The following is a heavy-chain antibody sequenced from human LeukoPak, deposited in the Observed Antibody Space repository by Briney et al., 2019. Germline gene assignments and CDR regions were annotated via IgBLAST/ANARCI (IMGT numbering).Heavy chain of an antibody. CDR2: IYHSGST. J-gene: IGHJ4*02. D-gene: IGHD6-13*01. Sequence: SETLSLTCTVSGDSIGSHYWSWIRQAPGKGLEWIGSIYHSGSTYYNPSLKSRVTISVDTSKNQFSLKLSSVTAADTAVYYCARDHSSSSEDYWGQGTLVTVSS. CDR1: GDSIGSHY. V-gene: IGHV4-38-2*02. CDR3: ARDHSSSSEDY.